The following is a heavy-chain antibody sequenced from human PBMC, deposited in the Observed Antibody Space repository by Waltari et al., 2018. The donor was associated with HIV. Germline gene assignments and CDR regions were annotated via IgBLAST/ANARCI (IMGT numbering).Heavy chain of an antibody. D-gene: IGHD4-17*01. CDR3: ATEYGDYGVPHFFDY. V-gene: IGHV1-24*01. CDR2: FDPEDGET. J-gene: IGHJ4*02. Sequence: QVQLVQSGAEVKKPGASVKVYCQVSGYTLTELPIHWVRQAPGKGLEWMGGFDPEDGETIYAQKFQGRVTMTEDTSTDTAYMELSSLRSEDTAVYYCATEYGDYGVPHFFDYWGQGTLVTVSS. CDR1: GYTLTELP.